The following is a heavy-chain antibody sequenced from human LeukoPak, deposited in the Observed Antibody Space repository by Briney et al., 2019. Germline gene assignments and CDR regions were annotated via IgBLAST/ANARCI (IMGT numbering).Heavy chain of an antibody. CDR1: GGSFSGYY. V-gene: IGHV4-34*01. CDR3: ARDRGLVPVPAAMKYYYYYGMDV. CDR2: INHSGST. J-gene: IGHJ6*02. Sequence: SETLSLTCAVYGGSFSGYYWSWIRQPPGKGLEWIGEINHSGSTNYNPSLKSRVTISVDTSKNQFSLKLGSVTAADTAVYYCARDRGLVPVPAAMKYYYYYGMDVWGQGTTVTVSS. D-gene: IGHD2-2*01.